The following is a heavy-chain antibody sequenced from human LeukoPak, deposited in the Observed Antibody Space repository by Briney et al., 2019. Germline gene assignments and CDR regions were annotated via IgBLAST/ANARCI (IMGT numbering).Heavy chain of an antibody. CDR1: GGSISSYY. V-gene: IGHV4-59*01. Sequence: SETLSLTCTVSGGSISSYYWSWIRQPPGKGLEWIGYIYYSGSTNYNPSLKGRVTISVDTSKNQFSLKLSSVTAADTAVYYCARSSWFGELSSFDPWGQGTLVTVSS. D-gene: IGHD3-10*01. J-gene: IGHJ5*02. CDR2: IYYSGST. CDR3: ARSSWFGELSSFDP.